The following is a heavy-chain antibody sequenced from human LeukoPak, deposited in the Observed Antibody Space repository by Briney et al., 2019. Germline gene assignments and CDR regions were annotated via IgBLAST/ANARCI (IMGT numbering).Heavy chain of an antibody. D-gene: IGHD2-2*01. V-gene: IGHV4-4*07. CDR2: IYTSGST. J-gene: IGHJ5*02. CDR1: GGPMSTYY. Sequence: PSETLSLTCTVSGGPMSTYYWSWIRQPAGKGLEWIGRIYTSGSTNYNPSLQSRVTMSIDTFNNQFSLNLASVTAADTAVYYCARVNCSSTSCSSFDHWGQGTLVTVSS. CDR3: ARVNCSSTSCSSFDH.